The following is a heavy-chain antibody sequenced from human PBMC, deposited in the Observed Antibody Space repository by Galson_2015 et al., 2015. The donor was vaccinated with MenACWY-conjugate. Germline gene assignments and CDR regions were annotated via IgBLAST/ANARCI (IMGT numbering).Heavy chain of an antibody. CDR2: ISASIGNT. J-gene: IGHJ6*02. Sequence: SVKVSCKASGYTLTSYGITWVRQAPGQGLEWMGWISASIGNTNYAQKVQDRVTMNTDTSTSTAYMELRSLRSDDTAVYYCAREKYSRSSSSYYCGMDVWGQGTTVTVSS. CDR1: GYTLTSYG. V-gene: IGHV1-18*04. CDR3: AREKYSRSSSSYYCGMDV. D-gene: IGHD6-6*01.